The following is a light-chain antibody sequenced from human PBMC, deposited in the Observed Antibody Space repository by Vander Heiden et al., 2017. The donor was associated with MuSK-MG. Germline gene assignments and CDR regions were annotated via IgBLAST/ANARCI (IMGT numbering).Light chain of an antibody. CDR2: GAS. CDR3: QQCDSRPLI. Sequence: EVVLTQSPRTLSSSPGETATLSCRASQHVGDCLAWYKQKPGQAPRLLISGASKRAPDIPGRFSGYGSGTDFTLTIRNLESEDFAFYFCQQCDSRPLIFGGGTNVDSK. J-gene: IGKJ4*01. V-gene: IGKV3-11*01. CDR1: QHVGDC.